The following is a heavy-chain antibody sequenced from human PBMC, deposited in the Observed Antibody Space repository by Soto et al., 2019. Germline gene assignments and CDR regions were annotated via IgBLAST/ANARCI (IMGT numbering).Heavy chain of an antibody. J-gene: IGHJ4*02. CDR3: GRFASSGWYAGGY. D-gene: IGHD6-19*01. CDR2: ISPYSGNT. Sequence: QILLVQSGAEVKKPGASVKVSCKASGYTFTNYDIGRVRQAPGQGLEWMGWISPYSGNTKYAQKFQGRVTMTTDTSTTTAYMVLRSLRSDDTAVFYCGRFASSGWYAGGYWGQGTLVTVSS. V-gene: IGHV1-18*01. CDR1: GYTFTNYD.